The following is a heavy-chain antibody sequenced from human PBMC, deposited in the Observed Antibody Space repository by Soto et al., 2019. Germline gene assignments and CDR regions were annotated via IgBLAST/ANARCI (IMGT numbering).Heavy chain of an antibody. Sequence: PGESLKISCAASGFTFSNYAMHWVRQAPGKGLEWVSYISGSRINIYYADSVKGRFTISRDNAKNSLFLQVNSLRDEDTAVYYCARGSPGGYGMDVWGQGTTVTVSS. CDR1: GFTFSNYA. V-gene: IGHV3-48*02. CDR2: ISGSRINI. J-gene: IGHJ6*02. D-gene: IGHD3-10*01. CDR3: ARGSPGGYGMDV.